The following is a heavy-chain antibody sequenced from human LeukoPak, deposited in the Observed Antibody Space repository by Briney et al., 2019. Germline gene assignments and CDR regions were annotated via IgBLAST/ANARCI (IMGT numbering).Heavy chain of an antibody. J-gene: IGHJ4*02. Sequence: PGGSLRLSCAASGFTLRDFWMHWVRQAPGKGLVWVSRLNSDGGSTSYADSVKGRFTISRDNAKNTVYLQMNSLRAEDTAVYYCVRETCTGACYPYYLDYWGQGTLVTVSS. V-gene: IGHV3-74*01. CDR2: LNSDGGST. CDR1: GFTLRDFW. CDR3: VRETCTGACYPYYLDY. D-gene: IGHD2-8*02.